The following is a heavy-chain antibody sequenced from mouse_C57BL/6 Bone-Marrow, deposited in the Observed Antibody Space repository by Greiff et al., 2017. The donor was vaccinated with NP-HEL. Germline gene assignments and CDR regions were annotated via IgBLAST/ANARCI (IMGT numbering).Heavy chain of an antibody. Sequence: QVHVKQSGPGLVQPSQSLSITCTVSVFSLTSYGVHWVRPSPGKGLEWLGVIWSGGSTDYNAAFISRLSISKDNSKIQVFFKMNSLQADDTAIYYCARNSPSYYGSSYGFAYWGQGTLVTVSA. J-gene: IGHJ3*01. CDR1: VFSLTSYG. D-gene: IGHD1-1*01. V-gene: IGHV2-2*01. CDR3: ARNSPSYYGSSYGFAY. CDR2: IWSGGST.